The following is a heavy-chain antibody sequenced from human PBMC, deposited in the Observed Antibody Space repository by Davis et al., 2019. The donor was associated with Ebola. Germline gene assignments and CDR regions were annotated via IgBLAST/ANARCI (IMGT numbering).Heavy chain of an antibody. J-gene: IGHJ4*02. D-gene: IGHD3-10*02. CDR1: GYTFTSYP. V-gene: IGHV1-3*01. CDR3: TRGSTMSQ. CDR2: INAGNGNT. Sequence: AASVKVSCKASGYTFTSYPMHWVRQAPGQRLEWMGWINAGNGNTKYSQKFQGRVTITRDTSASTAYVELSSLRSEDTAVYYCTRGSTMSQWGQGTLVTVSS.